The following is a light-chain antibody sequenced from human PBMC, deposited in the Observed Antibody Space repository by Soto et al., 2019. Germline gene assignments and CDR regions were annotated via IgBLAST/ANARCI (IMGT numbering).Light chain of an antibody. CDR3: QQYGGSPRIT. V-gene: IGKV3-20*01. J-gene: IGKJ5*01. Sequence: EIVMTQSPATLSVSPGERATLSFRASERLSSVYLAWYQQRPGQPPRLLIYGASNRATGIPDGFSGSGSGTDFTLIINRLEPEDVAIYYCQQYGGSPRITFGQGTRLEIK. CDR2: GAS. CDR1: ERLSSVY.